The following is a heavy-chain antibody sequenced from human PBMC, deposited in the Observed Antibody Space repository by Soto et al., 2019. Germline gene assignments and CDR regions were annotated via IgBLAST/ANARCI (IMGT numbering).Heavy chain of an antibody. CDR2: ISSSGYI. CDR3: ARDCSGGSCHPGMDV. Sequence: EVQLVESGGGLVKPGGSLRLSCAASGFNFNSYTINWVRQAPGKRLEWLSSISSSGYIFSTDSVRGRFTISRDNAKNSVYLQINSLRAEHTAVYFCARDCSGGSCHPGMDVWGQGTTVTVSS. V-gene: IGHV3-21*04. D-gene: IGHD2-15*01. J-gene: IGHJ6*02. CDR1: GFNFNSYT.